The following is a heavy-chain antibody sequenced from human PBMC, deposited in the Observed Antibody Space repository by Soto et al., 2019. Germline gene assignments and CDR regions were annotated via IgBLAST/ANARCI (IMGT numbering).Heavy chain of an antibody. D-gene: IGHD6-19*01. V-gene: IGHV4-34*01. J-gene: IGHJ6*02. Sequence: QVQLQQWGAGLLKPSETLSLTCGVSGASLSGVYWTWIRQTPGRGLEWIGEINHSGSAYYNPALGARVTISVDTSKTQFSLRLTSVTAADPGRYYCARAFKGIIENTGWPKPYYYGLDVWAQGPAVIVSS. CDR1: GASLSGVY. CDR2: INHSGSA. CDR3: ARAFKGIIENTGWPKPYYYGLDV.